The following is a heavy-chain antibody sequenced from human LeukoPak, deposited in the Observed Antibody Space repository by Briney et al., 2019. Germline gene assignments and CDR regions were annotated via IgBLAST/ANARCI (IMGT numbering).Heavy chain of an antibody. D-gene: IGHD3-3*01. CDR1: GFTFSGSA. CDR3: TRKDYDFWSEGNWFGY. Sequence: GGSLRLSCAASGFTFSGSAMHWVRQASGKGLEWVGRIRSKANSYATAYAASVKGRFTISRDDSKNTAYLQMNSLKTEDTAVCYCTRKDYDFWSEGNWFGYWGQGTLVTVSS. J-gene: IGHJ4*02. V-gene: IGHV3-73*01. CDR2: IRSKANSYAT.